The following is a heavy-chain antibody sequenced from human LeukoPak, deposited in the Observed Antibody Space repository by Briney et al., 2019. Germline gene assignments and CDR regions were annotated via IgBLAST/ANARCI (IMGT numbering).Heavy chain of an antibody. Sequence: TGGSLRLSCAASGFTFSSYAMHWVRQAPGKGLEWVAVISYDGSNKYYADSVKGRFTISRDNSKNTLYLQMNSLRAEDTAVYYCARDALLYCTNGVCYTGYYYYYMDVWGKGTTVTVSS. CDR2: ISYDGSNK. CDR1: GFTFSSYA. D-gene: IGHD2-8*01. J-gene: IGHJ6*03. CDR3: ARDALLYCTNGVCYTGYYYYYMDV. V-gene: IGHV3-30*04.